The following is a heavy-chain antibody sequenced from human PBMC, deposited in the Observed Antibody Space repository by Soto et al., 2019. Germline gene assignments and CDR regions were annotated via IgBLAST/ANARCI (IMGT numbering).Heavy chain of an antibody. CDR2: VHISGHS. J-gene: IGHJ4*03. V-gene: IGHV4-4*02. CDR3: ARVRQGCSANNCYFDP. Sequence: QVHLQESGPGLVAPSGTLSLTCTLSGGSVRAPDWWHWVRQSPDKGLEWIAEVHISGHSNYNPSLRSRVSVSIDSSKNQFYLNLNSVTDADTAIYYCARVRQGCSANNCYFDPWGQGTQVTISS. D-gene: IGHD1-1*01. CDR1: GGSVRAPDW.